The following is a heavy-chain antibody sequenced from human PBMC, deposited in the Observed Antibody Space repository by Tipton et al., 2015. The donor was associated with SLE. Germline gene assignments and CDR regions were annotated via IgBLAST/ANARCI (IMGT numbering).Heavy chain of an antibody. CDR3: ARDRSGIAARPLDY. Sequence: GSLRLSCAAPGFTFSSYEMNWVRQAPGKGLEWVSYISSSGSTIYYADSVKGRFTISRDNAKNSLYLQMNSLRAEDTAVYYCARDRSGIAARPLDYWGQGTLVTVSS. D-gene: IGHD6-6*01. CDR1: GFTFSSYE. J-gene: IGHJ4*02. CDR2: ISSSGSTI. V-gene: IGHV3-48*03.